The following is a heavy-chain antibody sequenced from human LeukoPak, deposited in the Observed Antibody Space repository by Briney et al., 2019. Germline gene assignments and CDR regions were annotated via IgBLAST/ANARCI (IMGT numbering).Heavy chain of an antibody. D-gene: IGHD2-2*01. Sequence: PSETLSLTCTVSGGSVSSGSYYWSWIRQPPGKGLEWIGEIYHSGSTNYNPSLKSRVTISVDKSKNQFSLKLSSVTAADTAVYYCAIFPRWDIVVVPAADYYYYGMDVWGKGTTVTVSS. J-gene: IGHJ6*04. CDR1: GGSVSSGSYY. CDR2: IYHSGST. CDR3: AIFPRWDIVVVPAADYYYYGMDV. V-gene: IGHV4-61*01.